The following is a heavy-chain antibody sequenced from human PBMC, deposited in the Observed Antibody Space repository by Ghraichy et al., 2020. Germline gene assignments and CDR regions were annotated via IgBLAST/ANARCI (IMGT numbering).Heavy chain of an antibody. CDR3: AHLLLTTYYDILTGPYYFDY. J-gene: IGHJ4*02. CDR1: GFSLSTSGVG. V-gene: IGHV2-5*02. Sequence: SGPTLVKPTQTLTLTCTFSGFSLSTSGVGVGWIRQPPGKALEWLALIYWDDDKRYSPSLKSRLTITKDTSKNQVVLTMTNMDPVDTATYYCAHLLLTTYYDILTGPYYFDYWGQGTLVTVSS. CDR2: IYWDDDK. D-gene: IGHD3-9*01.